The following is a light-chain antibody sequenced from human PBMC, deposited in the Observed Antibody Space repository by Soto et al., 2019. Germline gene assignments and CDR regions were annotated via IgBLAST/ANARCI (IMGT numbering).Light chain of an antibody. CDR2: DVS. CDR3: NSYTSWDRIERV. V-gene: IGLV2-14*03. J-gene: IGLJ2*01. CDR1: SYDIGGYKY. Sequence: QSALTQPASVSGSPGQSITISCTGTSYDIGGYKYVSWYQHHPGNAPKLILYDVSNRPSGISHRFSGSKSGNTAYLTISGLQAEDEADYYCNSYTSWDRIERVFGGGTKVTVL.